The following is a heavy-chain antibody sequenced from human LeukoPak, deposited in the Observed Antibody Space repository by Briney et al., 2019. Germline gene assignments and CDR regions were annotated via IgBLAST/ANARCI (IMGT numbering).Heavy chain of an antibody. D-gene: IGHD3-16*01. CDR2: ISSSGSTI. J-gene: IGHJ4*02. CDR1: GFTFSTFE. CDR3: ARVGAYAAVNC. V-gene: IGHV3-48*03. Sequence: GGSLRLSCAASGFTFSTFEMNWVRQAPGKGLEWVSYISSSGSTIYYADSVKGRFTISRDNAKNSLYLQMNSLRAEDTAVYYCARVGAYAAVNCWGQGTLVTVSS.